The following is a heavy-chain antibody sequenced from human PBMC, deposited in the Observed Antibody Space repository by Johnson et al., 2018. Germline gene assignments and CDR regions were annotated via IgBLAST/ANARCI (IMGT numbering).Heavy chain of an antibody. CDR1: GFTFGDYA. CDR2: IRSKAYGGTT. CDR3: TRVGGSGSYPIYYYYGMDV. D-gene: IGHD3-10*01. Sequence: VQLVESGGGLVKPGRSLRLSCTASGFTFGDYAMSWFRKAPGKGLEWVGFIRSKAYGGTTEYAAAVKGRFTIPRDASKSIAYLQMNSLKTEDTAVYSCTRVGGSGSYPIYYYYGMDVWGQGTTVTVSS. V-gene: IGHV3-49*05. J-gene: IGHJ6*02.